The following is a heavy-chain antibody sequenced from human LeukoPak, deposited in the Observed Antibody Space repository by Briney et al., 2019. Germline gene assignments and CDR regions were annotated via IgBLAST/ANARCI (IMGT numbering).Heavy chain of an antibody. CDR1: GYTFTSYY. V-gene: IGHV1-46*01. D-gene: IGHD3-10*01. CDR3: ARDIGESNIIASYYGMDV. J-gene: IGHJ6*02. Sequence: ASVKVSCKASGYTFTSYYMHWVRQAPGQGLEWMGIINPSGGSTSYAQKFQGRVTMTRDTSTSTVYMELSSLRSEDTAVYYCARDIGESNIIASYYGMDVWGQGTTVTVFS. CDR2: INPSGGST.